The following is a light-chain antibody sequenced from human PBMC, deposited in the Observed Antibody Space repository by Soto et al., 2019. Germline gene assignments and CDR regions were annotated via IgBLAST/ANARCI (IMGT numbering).Light chain of an antibody. J-gene: IGLJ1*01. CDR2: RDN. CDR1: ISNIGTNY. CDR3: AAWDDTVRSYV. Sequence: QSVLTQPPSVSRTPGQRVTISCSGGISNIGTNYVHWFQQLPGTAPKVLSNRDNQRPSGVPDRFSGSKSGTSASLAISGLQSEDEAGYYCAAWDDTVRSYVFGTGTKLTVL. V-gene: IGLV1-47*01.